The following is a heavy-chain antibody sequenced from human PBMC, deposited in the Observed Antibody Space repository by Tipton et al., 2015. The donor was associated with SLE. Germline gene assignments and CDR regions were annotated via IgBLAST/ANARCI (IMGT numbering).Heavy chain of an antibody. CDR3: AREGTVTGYRDY. Sequence: QLVQSGPEVKKPGASVKVSCKASGYTFTSYYMHWVRQAPGQGLEWMGIINPSGGSTSYAQKFQGRVTMTRDTSTSTVYMELRSLRSDDTAVYYCAREGTVTGYRDYWGQGTLVTVSS. D-gene: IGHD1-20*01. CDR1: GYTFTSYY. V-gene: IGHV1-46*01. J-gene: IGHJ4*02. CDR2: INPSGGST.